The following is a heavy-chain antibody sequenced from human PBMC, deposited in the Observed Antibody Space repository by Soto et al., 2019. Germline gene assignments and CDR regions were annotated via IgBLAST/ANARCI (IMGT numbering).Heavy chain of an antibody. CDR2: IYYSGST. Sequence: QVQLQESGPGLVKPSETLSLTCTVSGGSVSSGSYYWSWIRQPPGKGLEWIGYIYYSGSTNYNPSLKSRVPISVDTSKNQFSLKLSSVTAADTAVYYCARGDVVGAFYWGQGTLVTVSS. J-gene: IGHJ4*02. V-gene: IGHV4-61*01. D-gene: IGHD2-21*01. CDR3: ARGDVVGAFY. CDR1: GGSVSSGSYY.